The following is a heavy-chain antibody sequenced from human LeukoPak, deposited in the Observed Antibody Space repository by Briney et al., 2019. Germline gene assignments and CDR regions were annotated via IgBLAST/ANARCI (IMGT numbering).Heavy chain of an antibody. CDR2: ISAYNGNT. V-gene: IGHV1-18*01. Sequence: ASVKVSCKASGYSFTSYAINWVRQAPGQGLEWMGWISAYNGNTDYAQKLQGRVAMTTDTSTSTAYMELRSLTSDDTAVYYCARDPLRSTWSTYYNALDVWGQGTTVTVSS. D-gene: IGHD6-13*01. J-gene: IGHJ6*02. CDR1: GYSFTSYA. CDR3: ARDPLRSTWSTYYNALDV.